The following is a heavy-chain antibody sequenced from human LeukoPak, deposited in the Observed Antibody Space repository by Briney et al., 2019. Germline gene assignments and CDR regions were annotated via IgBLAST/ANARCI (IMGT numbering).Heavy chain of an antibody. CDR3: AKSGYNRFDY. V-gene: IGHV3-23*01. D-gene: IGHD5-24*01. CDR1: GFTFSSYA. J-gene: IGHJ4*02. Sequence: PGGSLRLSCAASGFTFSSYAMSWVRQAPGKGLEWVSGISGSGGNTYYADSVKGRFTISRDNSKNTLYLQMNSLRAEDTAVYYCAKSGYNRFDYWGQGTLVTVSS. CDR2: ISGSGGNT.